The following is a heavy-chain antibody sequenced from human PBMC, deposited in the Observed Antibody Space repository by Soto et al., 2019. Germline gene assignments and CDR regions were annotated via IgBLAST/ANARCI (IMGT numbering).Heavy chain of an antibody. J-gene: IGHJ3*02. CDR3: AGDGSYDAFDI. V-gene: IGHV3-21*01. CDR2: ISSSSSYI. D-gene: IGHD5-12*01. CDR1: GVTFSSYS. Sequence: GGSLRLSCAASGVTFSSYSMNWVRQAPGKGLEWVSSISSSSSYIYYADSVKGRFTISRDNAKNSLYLQMNSLRADDTAVYYYAGDGSYDAFDIWGQGTMVTVSS.